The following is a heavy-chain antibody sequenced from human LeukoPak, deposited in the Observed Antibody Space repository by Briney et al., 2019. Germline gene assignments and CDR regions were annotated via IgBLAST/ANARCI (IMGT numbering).Heavy chain of an antibody. CDR3: ARSDSSRYGWLDP. Sequence: SETLSLTCIVSGGSITSSSYYWAWIRQPPGKGLEWIGSIFYVGDTYYNPSLESRITISVDTSRNQFSLKLYSVTAADTAVYYCARSDSSRYGWLDPWGRGTLVTVSS. J-gene: IGHJ5*02. CDR1: GGSITSSSYY. CDR2: IFYVGDT. D-gene: IGHD3-22*01. V-gene: IGHV4-39*01.